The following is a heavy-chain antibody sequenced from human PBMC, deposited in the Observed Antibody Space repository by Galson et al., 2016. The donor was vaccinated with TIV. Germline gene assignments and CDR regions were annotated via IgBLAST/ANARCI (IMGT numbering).Heavy chain of an antibody. CDR3: ARFSVGAFDI. Sequence: SETLSLTCTVSGGSISHYYWTWIRQTPGKGLAWIGYIFYTGNTDYNPSLKSRVAISVDTSKDQFSLKLSSVTAADTAVYYCARFSVGAFDIWGQGTMVTVSS. CDR1: GGSISHYY. V-gene: IGHV4-59*01. CDR2: IFYTGNT. J-gene: IGHJ3*02.